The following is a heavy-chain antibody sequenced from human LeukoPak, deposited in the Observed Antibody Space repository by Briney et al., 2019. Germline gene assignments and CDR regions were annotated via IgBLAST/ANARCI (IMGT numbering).Heavy chain of an antibody. J-gene: IGHJ4*02. CDR1: GFTFSSYS. CDR3: ARAFSGSYLGFDY. D-gene: IGHD1-26*01. V-gene: IGHV3-48*04. Sequence: GGSLRLSCAASGFTFSSYSMNWVRQAPGKGLEWVPYISSSSSTIYYTDSVKGRFTISRDNAKNSLYLQMNSLRAEDTAVYYCARAFSGSYLGFDYWGQGTLVTVSS. CDR2: ISSSSSTI.